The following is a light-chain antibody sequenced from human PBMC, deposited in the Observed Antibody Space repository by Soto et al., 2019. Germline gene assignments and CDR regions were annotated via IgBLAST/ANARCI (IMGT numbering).Light chain of an antibody. Sequence: EIVMTQSPATLSVPPGERATLSCRASQSVSSNLAWYQQKPGQAPRLLIYDASSRAAGIPARFSGSGSGTDFTLSISSLEPEDFAVYYCLQRSNWPPLTFGGGTKVDI. CDR3: LQRSNWPPLT. CDR1: QSVSSN. CDR2: DAS. V-gene: IGKV3-11*01. J-gene: IGKJ4*01.